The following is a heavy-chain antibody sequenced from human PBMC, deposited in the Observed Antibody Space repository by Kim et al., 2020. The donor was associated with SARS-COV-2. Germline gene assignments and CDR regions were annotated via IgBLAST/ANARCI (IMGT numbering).Heavy chain of an antibody. CDR3: TTGVGYCTNGVCYRFDY. D-gene: IGHD2-8*01. J-gene: IGHJ4*02. Sequence: VKGRFTISRDDSKNTLYLQMNSLKTEDTAVYYCTTGVGYCTNGVCYRFDYWGQGTLVTVSS. V-gene: IGHV3-15*01.